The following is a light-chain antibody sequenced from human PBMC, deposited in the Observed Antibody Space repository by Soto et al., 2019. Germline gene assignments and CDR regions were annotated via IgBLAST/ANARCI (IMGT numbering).Light chain of an antibody. J-gene: IGKJ1*01. CDR2: SAS. CDR1: QTISRY. Sequence: IQMSQYRSSLSSSLVYRFTITFLASQTISRYLNWYQQRPGKAPNLLIYSASSLQSGVPSRFSGSGSGTDFTLTISSLQPEDFATYYCQVSYFIPVPFGHVAKVAIK. V-gene: IGKV1-39*01. CDR3: QVSYFIPVP.